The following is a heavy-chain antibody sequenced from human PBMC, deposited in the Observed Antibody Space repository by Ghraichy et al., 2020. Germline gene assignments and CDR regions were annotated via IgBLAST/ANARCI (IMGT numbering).Heavy chain of an antibody. J-gene: IGHJ4*02. D-gene: IGHD6-19*01. CDR3: AASYSSGWYGHGFDY. CDR2: INHSGST. V-gene: IGHV4-34*01. Sequence: ESLNISCAVYGGSFSGYYWSWIRQPPGKGLEWIGEINHSGSTNYNPSLKSRVTISVDTSKNQFSLKLSSVTAADTAVYYCAASYSSGWYGHGFDYWGQGTLVTVSS. CDR1: GGSFSGYY.